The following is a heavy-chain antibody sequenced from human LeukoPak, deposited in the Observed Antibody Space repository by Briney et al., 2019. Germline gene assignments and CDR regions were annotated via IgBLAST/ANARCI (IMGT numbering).Heavy chain of an antibody. Sequence: GASVKVSCKASGYTFTSYGISWVRQAPGQGLEWMGWISAYNGNTNYAQKLQGRVTMTTDTSTSTAYMALRSLRSDDTAVYYCAREAYDFWSGYQKYWGQGTLVTVSS. J-gene: IGHJ4*02. CDR1: GYTFTSYG. CDR3: AREAYDFWSGYQKY. CDR2: ISAYNGNT. V-gene: IGHV1-18*01. D-gene: IGHD3-3*01.